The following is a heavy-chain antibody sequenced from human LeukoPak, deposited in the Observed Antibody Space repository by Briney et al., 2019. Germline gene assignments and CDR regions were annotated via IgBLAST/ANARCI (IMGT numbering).Heavy chain of an antibody. V-gene: IGHV3-23*01. J-gene: IGHJ4*02. Sequence: PGGSLRLSCAASGFTFSSYAMSWVRQAPGKGLEWVSAISGSGGGTYYADSVKGRFTISRDNSKNTLYLQMNSLRAEDTAVYYCAKDDSSGYYYFDYWGQGTLVTVSS. CDR1: GFTFSSYA. CDR3: AKDDSSGYYYFDY. CDR2: ISGSGGGT. D-gene: IGHD3-22*01.